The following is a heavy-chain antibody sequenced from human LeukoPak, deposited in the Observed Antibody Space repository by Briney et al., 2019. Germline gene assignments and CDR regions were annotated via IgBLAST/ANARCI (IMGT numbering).Heavy chain of an antibody. CDR1: GYDFTNYW. CDR2: IYPDDSDT. V-gene: IGHV5-51*01. CDR3: VRQADSSGWYYFDY. Sequence: GEALKISCQGSGYDFTNYWIGWVRRMPGKGLEWMAIIYPDDSDTKYNPSFQGQVTISSDKSISTAYLQWSSLKASDTAIYYCVRQADSSGWYYFDYWGPGTRVTVTS. J-gene: IGHJ4*02. D-gene: IGHD6-19*01.